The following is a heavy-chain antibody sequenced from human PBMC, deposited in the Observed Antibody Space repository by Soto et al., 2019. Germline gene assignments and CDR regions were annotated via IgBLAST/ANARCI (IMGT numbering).Heavy chain of an antibody. CDR1: GFTFSSYW. CDR3: ARGDGDYYDGNGYLGRH. D-gene: IGHD3-22*01. Sequence: EVQLVESGGGIVQPGGSLRLSCAASGFTFSSYWMHWVRPAPGKGLVWVSRINSDGRRTSYADSAKGRFTISRDNAKNTVYLQMNSLRAEDTAVYYCARGDGDYYDGNGYLGRHWGQGTPVTVSS. V-gene: IGHV3-74*01. J-gene: IGHJ4*02. CDR2: INSDGRRT.